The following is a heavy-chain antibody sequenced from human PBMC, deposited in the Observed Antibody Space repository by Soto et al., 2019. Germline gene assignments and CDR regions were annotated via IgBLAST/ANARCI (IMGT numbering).Heavy chain of an antibody. CDR2: IIPIFGTA. Sequence: QVQLVQSGAEVKKPGSSVKVSCKASGGTFSSYAISWVRQAPGQGLEWMGGIIPIFGTANYAQKFQGRVTITADESTSTAYMELSSLRSEDTAVYYCARGRDYDSRGYYQTRYFQHWGQGTLVTVSS. D-gene: IGHD3-22*01. V-gene: IGHV1-69*12. J-gene: IGHJ1*01. CDR1: GGTFSSYA. CDR3: ARGRDYDSRGYYQTRYFQH.